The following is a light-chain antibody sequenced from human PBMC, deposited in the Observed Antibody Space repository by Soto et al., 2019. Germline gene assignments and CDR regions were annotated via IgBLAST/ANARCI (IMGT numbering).Light chain of an antibody. J-gene: IGLJ1*01. V-gene: IGLV6-57*02. CDR1: CGSVASNF. Sequence: NFMRTQPHCVSESMWKTVTRFCTGSCGSVASNFVHWYQRRPGSAPTIVIYGDNQRPSGVPDRFSGSIDSSSNSASLTISVLKTEDEADYFCQSYDRSSLYVFATGTKVT. CDR2: GDN. CDR3: QSYDRSSLYV.